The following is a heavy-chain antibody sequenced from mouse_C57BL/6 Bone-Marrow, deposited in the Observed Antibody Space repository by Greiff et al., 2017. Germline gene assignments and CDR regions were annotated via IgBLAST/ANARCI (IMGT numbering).Heavy chain of an antibody. Sequence: QVQLQQPGAELVKPGASVKLSCKASGYTFTSYWMQWVKQRPGPGLEWIGEIDPSDSYTNYNQKFKGKATLTVDTSSSTAYMQLSSLTSEDSAVYYCARTRDAMDYWGQGTSVTVSS. J-gene: IGHJ4*01. CDR2: IDPSDSYT. V-gene: IGHV1-50*01. CDR1: GYTFTSYW. CDR3: ARTRDAMDY.